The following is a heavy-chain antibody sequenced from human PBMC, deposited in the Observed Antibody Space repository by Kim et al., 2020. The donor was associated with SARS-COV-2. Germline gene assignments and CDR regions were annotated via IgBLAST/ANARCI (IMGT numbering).Heavy chain of an antibody. D-gene: IGHD1-26*01. J-gene: IGHJ4*02. CDR3: ARDPGVVGATRRFDY. V-gene: IGHV1-2*02. Sequence: QKFQGRVTMTRDTSISTAYMELSRLRSDDTAVYYCARDPGVVGATRRFDYWGQGTLVTVSS.